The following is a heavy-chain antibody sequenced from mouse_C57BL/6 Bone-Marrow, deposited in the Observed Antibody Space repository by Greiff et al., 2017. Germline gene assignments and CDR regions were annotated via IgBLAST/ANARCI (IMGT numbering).Heavy chain of an antibody. V-gene: IGHV1-64*01. D-gene: IGHD2-3*01. CDR3: ARDGYYGGAMDY. Sequence: QVQLQQPGAELVKPGASVKLSCKASGYTFTSYWMHWVKQRPGQGLEWIGMIHPNSGSTNYNEKFKSKATLTADKSSSTAYMQLSSLTSEDSAVXYCARDGYYGGAMDYWGQGTSVTVSS. CDR2: IHPNSGST. CDR1: GYTFTSYW. J-gene: IGHJ4*01.